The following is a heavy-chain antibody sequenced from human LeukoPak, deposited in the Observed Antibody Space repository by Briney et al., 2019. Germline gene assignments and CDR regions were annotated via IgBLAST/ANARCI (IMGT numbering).Heavy chain of an antibody. CDR2: INPNSGGT. V-gene: IGHV1-2*02. CDR1: GYTFTGYY. J-gene: IGHJ6*02. Sequence: ASVKVSCKASGYTFTGYYMHWVRQAPGHGLEWMGWINPNSGGTNYAQKFQGRVAMTRDTSISTAYMELSRLRSDDTAVYYCARGLGDYFYYGMDVWGQGTTVTVSS. CDR3: ARGLGDYFYYGMDV. D-gene: IGHD5-12*01.